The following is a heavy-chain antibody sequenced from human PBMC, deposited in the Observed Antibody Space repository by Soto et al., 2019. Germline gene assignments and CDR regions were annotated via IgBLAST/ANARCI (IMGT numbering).Heavy chain of an antibody. CDR1: GGSISSSV. J-gene: IGHJ4*02. Sequence: SETLSLTFNVSGGSISSSVCRWVRQPPGKLLEWFGYIYDSGNSNYNPYVKSRVSISIDTSKNQFARKLSSVTAADTAVYYCARGRTRYYFDDWGQGTLVTVSS. CDR2: IYDSGNS. CDR3: ARGRTRYYFDD. V-gene: IGHV4-59*01.